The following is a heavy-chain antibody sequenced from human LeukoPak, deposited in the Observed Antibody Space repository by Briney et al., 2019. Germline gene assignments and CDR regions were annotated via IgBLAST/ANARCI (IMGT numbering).Heavy chain of an antibody. J-gene: IGHJ5*02. Sequence: SVKVSCKDSGGTFSSYAISWVRQAPGQGLEWMGGIIPIFGTANYAQKFQGRVTITADESTSTAYMELSSLRSEDTAVYYCARGPYSSSWYPDRWFDPWGQGTLVTVSS. CDR3: ARGPYSSSWYPDRWFDP. CDR1: GGTFSSYA. V-gene: IGHV1-69*01. CDR2: IIPIFGTA. D-gene: IGHD6-13*01.